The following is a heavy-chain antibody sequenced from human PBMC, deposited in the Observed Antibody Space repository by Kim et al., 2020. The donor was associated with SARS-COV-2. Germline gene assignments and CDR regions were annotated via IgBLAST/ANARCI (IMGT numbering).Heavy chain of an antibody. CDR2: ISGSGGST. J-gene: IGHJ4*02. V-gene: IGHV3-23*01. Sequence: GGSLRLSCAASGFTFSSYAMSWVRQAPGKGLEWVSAISGSGGSTYYADSVKGRFTISRDNSKNTLYLQMNSLRAEDTAVYYCAKDEVAAVPAAFLFDYWGQGTLVTVSS. D-gene: IGHD2-2*01. CDR1: GFTFSSYA. CDR3: AKDEVAAVPAAFLFDY.